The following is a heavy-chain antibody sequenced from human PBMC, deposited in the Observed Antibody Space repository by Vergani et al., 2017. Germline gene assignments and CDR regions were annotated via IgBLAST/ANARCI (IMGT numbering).Heavy chain of an antibody. Sequence: EVQLVESGRGLVQPGGSLKLSCAASGFTFSGSAMHWVRQASGKGLEWVGRIRSKANSYATAYAASVKGRFTISRDDSKNTAYLQMNSLKTEDTAVYYCTRQSGYSYGSNYFDYWGQGTLVTVSS. CDR3: TRQSGYSYGSNYFDY. J-gene: IGHJ4*02. CDR2: IRSKANSYAT. V-gene: IGHV3-73*02. D-gene: IGHD5-18*01. CDR1: GFTFSGSA.